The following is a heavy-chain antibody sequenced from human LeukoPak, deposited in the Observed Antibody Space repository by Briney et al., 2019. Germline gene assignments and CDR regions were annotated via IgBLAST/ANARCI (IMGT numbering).Heavy chain of an antibody. CDR3: ARGVGDYPQHFCLPRDSRYFDL. J-gene: IGHJ2*01. D-gene: IGHD4-17*01. CDR2: IYYSGST. V-gene: IGHV4-61*05. Sequence: SETLSLTCTVSGVSISSSSYYWGWIRQPPGKGLEWIAYIYYSGSTNYNPSLKSRVTISVDTSKNQFSLRLNSVTAADTAVYYCARGVGDYPQHFCLPRDSRYFDLWGRGTLVTVSS. CDR1: GVSISSSSYY.